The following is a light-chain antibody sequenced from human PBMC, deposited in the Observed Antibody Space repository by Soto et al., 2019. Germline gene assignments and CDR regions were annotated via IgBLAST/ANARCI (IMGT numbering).Light chain of an antibody. J-gene: IGKJ1*01. CDR2: DAS. CDR3: QQYETFSGT. CDR1: QSVSGW. V-gene: IGKV1-5*01. Sequence: DIQMTQSPSTLSAPVGDTVTVTCRASQSVSGWLAWYQQKPGEAPMLLIYDASALPRGVPSRFSGSGSGTKFTLAIASLQPDDFATSYCQQYETFSGTFGPGTKVEI.